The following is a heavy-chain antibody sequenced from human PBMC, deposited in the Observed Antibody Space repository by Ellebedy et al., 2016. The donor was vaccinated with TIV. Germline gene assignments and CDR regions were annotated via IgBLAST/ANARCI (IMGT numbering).Heavy chain of an antibody. CDR3: AREATIAARHHYYFDY. Sequence: GESLKISCAASGFTFSSYGMNWVRQAPGKGLEWVSSISSSSSYIYYADSVKGRFTISRDNAKNSLYLQMNSLRAEDTAVYYCAREATIAARHHYYFDYWGQGTLVTVSS. CDR2: ISSSSSYI. CDR1: GFTFSSYG. D-gene: IGHD6-6*01. V-gene: IGHV3-21*01. J-gene: IGHJ4*02.